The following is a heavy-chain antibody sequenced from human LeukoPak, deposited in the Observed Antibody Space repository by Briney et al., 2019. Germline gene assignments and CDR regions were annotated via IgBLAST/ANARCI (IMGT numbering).Heavy chain of an antibody. CDR1: GGSISSYY. J-gene: IGHJ4*02. CDR2: IYYSGST. CDR3: ARGLKRSIAARPDELSDY. V-gene: IGHV4-59*12. Sequence: SETLSLTCTVSGGSISSYYWSWIRQPPGKGLEWIGYIYYSGSTNYNPSLKSRVTISVDTSKNQFSLKLSSVTAADTAVYYCARGLKRSIAARPDELSDYWGQGTLVTVSS. D-gene: IGHD6-6*01.